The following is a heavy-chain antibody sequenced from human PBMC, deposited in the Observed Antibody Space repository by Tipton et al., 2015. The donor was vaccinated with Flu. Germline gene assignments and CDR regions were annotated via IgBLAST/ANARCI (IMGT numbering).Heavy chain of an antibody. J-gene: IGHJ3*02. CDR1: GFTFSGYG. V-gene: IGHV3-30*02. CDR3: AREWGQQNTPRDAFDI. Sequence: SLRLSCAASGFTFSGYGMHWVRQAPGKGLEWVAFIRHDESDKYYADSVKGRFAISRDNAENSLFLRMNNLRLEDTAVYYCAREWGQQNTPRDAFDIWGQGTMVTVSS. D-gene: IGHD7-27*01. CDR2: IRHDESDK.